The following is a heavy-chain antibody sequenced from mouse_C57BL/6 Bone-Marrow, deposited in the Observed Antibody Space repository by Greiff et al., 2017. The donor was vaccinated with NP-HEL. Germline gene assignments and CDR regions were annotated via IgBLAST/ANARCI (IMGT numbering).Heavy chain of an antibody. J-gene: IGHJ2*01. CDR3: ARDGYYLYYFDY. CDR2: IYPGDGDT. D-gene: IGHD2-3*01. V-gene: IGHV1-82*01. CDR1: GYAFSSSW. Sequence: QVQLQQSGPELVKPGASVKISCKASGYAFSSSWMNWVKQRPGKGLEWIGRIYPGDGDTNYNGKVKGKATLTADKSSSTAYMQLSSLTSEDSAVYFCARDGYYLYYFDYWGQGTTLTVSS.